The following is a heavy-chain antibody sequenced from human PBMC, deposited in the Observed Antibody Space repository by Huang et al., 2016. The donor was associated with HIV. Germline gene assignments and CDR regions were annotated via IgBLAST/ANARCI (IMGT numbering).Heavy chain of an antibody. CDR3: ARGPPYINYYAGHTFDI. CDR1: GFAFRVYG. D-gene: IGHD3-10*01. J-gene: IGHJ3*02. CDR2: IADDGGTK. Sequence: QVQLVESGGGVVHPGGSLRISCAAAGFAFRVYGMHWVRQVPCKGVEGVAVIADDGGTKYYAEAVKGRFTSSRDKSKNTLYLQTNSLRPEETAVHYCARGPPYINYYAGHTFDIWGQGTMVTVSS. V-gene: IGHV3-30*02.